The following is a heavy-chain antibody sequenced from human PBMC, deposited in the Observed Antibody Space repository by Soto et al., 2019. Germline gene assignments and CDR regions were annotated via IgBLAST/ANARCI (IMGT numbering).Heavy chain of an antibody. CDR1: GFTVNSNY. CDR2: IHTGGVT. D-gene: IGHD1-26*01. J-gene: IGHJ4*02. Sequence: EVPVVESGGGLVQPGGSLRLSCEASGFTVNSNYMSWVRQAPGKGLEWVAVIHTGGVTYYADSVKGRFIISRDYSKNTRYLQMGSRRAEDTAVYYCAREKGTGDWANVFRYWGQGTLVTVSS. CDR3: AREKGTGDWANVFRY. V-gene: IGHV3-66*01.